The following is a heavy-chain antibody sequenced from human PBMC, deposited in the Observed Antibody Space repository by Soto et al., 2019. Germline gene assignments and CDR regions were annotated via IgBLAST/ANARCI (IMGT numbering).Heavy chain of an antibody. J-gene: IGHJ4*02. CDR3: ARSFSHYDYIWGSYRPYYFDY. CDR2: IYYSGST. D-gene: IGHD3-16*02. CDR1: GGSISSYY. V-gene: IGHV4-59*01. Sequence: PSETLSLTCTVSGGSISSYYWSWIRQPPGKGLEWIGYIYYSGSTNYNPSLKSRVTISVDTSKSQFSLKLSSVTAADTAVYYCARSFSHYDYIWGSYRPYYFDYWGQGTLVTVSS.